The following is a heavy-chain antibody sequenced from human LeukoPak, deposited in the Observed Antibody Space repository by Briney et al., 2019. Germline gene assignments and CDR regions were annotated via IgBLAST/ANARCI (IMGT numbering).Heavy chain of an antibody. V-gene: IGHV3-30*04. Sequence: PGGSLRLSCAASGFTFSSYAMHWVRQAPGKGLEWVAVISYDGSNKYYADSVKGRFTISRDNSKNTLYLQMNSLRAEDTAVYYCARDEGSWGSTSCRLDYWGQGTLVTVSS. CDR2: ISYDGSNK. CDR1: GFTFSSYA. J-gene: IGHJ4*02. CDR3: ARDEGSWGSTSCRLDY. D-gene: IGHD2-2*01.